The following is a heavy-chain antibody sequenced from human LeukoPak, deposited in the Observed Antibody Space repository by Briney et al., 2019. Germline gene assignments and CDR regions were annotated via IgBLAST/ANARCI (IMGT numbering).Heavy chain of an antibody. J-gene: IGHJ4*02. CDR2: ISYDGSNI. CDR1: GFTFDDSA. CDR3: VRDTQWLVPDY. D-gene: IGHD6-19*01. Sequence: GGSLRLSCAASGFTFDDSAMHWVRQAPGKGLEWVAVISYDGSNIYNADSVKGRFSISRDNSKNTLYLQMNSLRAEDTAVYYCVRDTQWLVPDYWGQGTLVTVSS. V-gene: IGHV3-30-3*01.